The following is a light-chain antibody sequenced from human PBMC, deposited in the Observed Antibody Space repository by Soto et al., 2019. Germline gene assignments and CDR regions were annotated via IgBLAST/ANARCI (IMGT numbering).Light chain of an antibody. CDR1: QSLRNNY. V-gene: IGKV3-20*01. J-gene: IGKJ1*01. Sequence: EIVLSQSPGTLSLSPGERATLSCRASQSLRNNYFAWYQHKPGQAPRLLIYATSSRATGIPDRFRGSGSGTDFTLSISRLEPEDFAMYYCQQYANVPRSFGQGTKV. CDR3: QQYANVPRS. CDR2: ATS.